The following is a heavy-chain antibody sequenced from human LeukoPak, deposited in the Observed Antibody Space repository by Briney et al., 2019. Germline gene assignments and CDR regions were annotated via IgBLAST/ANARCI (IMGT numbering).Heavy chain of an antibody. Sequence: ASVKVSCKASGYTFTSYGISWVRQAPGQGLEWMGWISAYNGNTNYAQKLQGRVTMTTDTSTSTAYMELSSLRSEDTAVYYCARDPLTPRGYSYGTDYWGQGTLVTVSS. J-gene: IGHJ4*02. D-gene: IGHD5-18*01. V-gene: IGHV1-18*01. CDR3: ARDPLTPRGYSYGTDY. CDR1: GYTFTSYG. CDR2: ISAYNGNT.